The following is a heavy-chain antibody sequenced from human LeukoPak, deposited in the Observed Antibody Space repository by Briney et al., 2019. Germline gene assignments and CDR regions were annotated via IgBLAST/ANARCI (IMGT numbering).Heavy chain of an antibody. D-gene: IGHD3-3*01. CDR1: GGTFSSYA. CDR3: ARSIFGVVISDFDY. J-gene: IGHJ4*02. V-gene: IGHV1-69*06. CDR2: IIPIFGTA. Sequence: SVKVSCKASGGTFSSYAISWVRQAPGQGLEWMGGIIPIFGTANYAQKFQGRVTITADKSTTTAYMELSSLRSEDTAVYYCARSIFGVVISDFDYWGQGTLVTVSS.